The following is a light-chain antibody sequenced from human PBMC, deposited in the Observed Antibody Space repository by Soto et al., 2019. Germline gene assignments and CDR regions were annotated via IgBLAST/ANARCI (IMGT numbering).Light chain of an antibody. V-gene: IGKV4-1*01. CDR3: QQNYSPPQT. CDR2: GAS. Sequence: DIVMTQSPDSLAVSLGERATINCKSSQSVLYSSNNKNYLAWYQQNPEQPPKLLIDGASTRESGVPGRISGSGSGTDFTITSSSLPAEDMADYCYQQNYSPPQTFGQGTKVDI. J-gene: IGKJ1*01. CDR1: QSVLYSSNNKNY.